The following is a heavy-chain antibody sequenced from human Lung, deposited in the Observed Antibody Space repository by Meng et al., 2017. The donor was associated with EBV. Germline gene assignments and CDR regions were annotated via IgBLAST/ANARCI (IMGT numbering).Heavy chain of an antibody. D-gene: IGHD2-15*01. Sequence: QVELQESGPGLVKPSQTLSLTCTVSGGSISSGGYYWSWIRQPPGKGLEWIGYIYYSGSTYYNPSLKSRVTISVDTSKNQFSLKLSSVTAADTAVYYCAREWCSGGSCYPDYWGQGTLVTVSS. CDR2: IYYSGST. V-gene: IGHV4-30-4*01. CDR1: GGSISSGGYY. CDR3: AREWCSGGSCYPDY. J-gene: IGHJ4*02.